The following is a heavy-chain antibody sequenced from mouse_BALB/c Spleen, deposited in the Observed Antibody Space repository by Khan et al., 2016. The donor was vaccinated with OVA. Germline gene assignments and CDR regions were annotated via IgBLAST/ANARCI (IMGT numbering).Heavy chain of an antibody. J-gene: IGHJ4*01. Sequence: VRLQQSGAELVKPGASVKLSCTASGFNIKDTYMHWVKQRPEQGLEWIGRIDPANGNTKYDPKFQGKATITADTSSNTAYLQLSSLTSEDTAVYYCARSTMITAMDDWGQGTSVTVSS. CDR2: IDPANGNT. CDR3: ARSTMITAMDD. D-gene: IGHD2-4*01. CDR1: GFNIKDTY. V-gene: IGHV14-3*02.